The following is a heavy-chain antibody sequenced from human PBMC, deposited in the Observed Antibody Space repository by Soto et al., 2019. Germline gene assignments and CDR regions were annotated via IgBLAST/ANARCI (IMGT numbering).Heavy chain of an antibody. CDR1: GYTFTSYY. D-gene: IGHD2-15*01. Sequence: ASVKVSCKASGYTFTSYYMHWVRQAPGQGLEWMGIINPSGGSTSYAQKFQGRVTMTRDTSTSTVYMELSSLRSEDTAVYYCARARSGGVVAATDFDYWRQGTLVTVSS. CDR3: ARARSGGVVAATDFDY. J-gene: IGHJ4*02. CDR2: INPSGGST. V-gene: IGHV1-46*01.